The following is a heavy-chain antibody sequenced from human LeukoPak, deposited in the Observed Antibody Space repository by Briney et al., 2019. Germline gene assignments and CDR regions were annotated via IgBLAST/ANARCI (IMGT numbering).Heavy chain of an antibody. V-gene: IGHV4-39*07. CDR2: INHSGST. D-gene: IGHD3-9*01. Sequence: SETLSLTCTVSGGSISSSYYYWGWIRQPPGKGLEWIGEINHSGSTNYNPSLKSRVTISVDTSKNQFSLKLSSVTAADTAVYYCARLTPRPVAYYDILTGYYDDYWGQGTLVTVSS. J-gene: IGHJ4*02. CDR1: GGSISSSYYY. CDR3: ARLTPRPVAYYDILTGYYDDY.